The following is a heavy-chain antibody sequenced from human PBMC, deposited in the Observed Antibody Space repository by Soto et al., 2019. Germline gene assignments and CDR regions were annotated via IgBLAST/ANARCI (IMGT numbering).Heavy chain of an antibody. V-gene: IGHV3-21*01. D-gene: IGHD4-17*01. CDR2: ISSSSSYI. Sequence: EVQLVESGGGLVKPGGSLRLSFAASGFTFSSDSMNWVRQAPGKGLEWVSSISSSSSYIYYADSVKGRFTISRDNAKNPLYLQMNSLGAEDTAVYYCARGGGTTVVTDSGYWGQGTMITVSS. CDR3: ARGGGTTVVTDSGY. CDR1: GFTFSSDS. J-gene: IGHJ4*02.